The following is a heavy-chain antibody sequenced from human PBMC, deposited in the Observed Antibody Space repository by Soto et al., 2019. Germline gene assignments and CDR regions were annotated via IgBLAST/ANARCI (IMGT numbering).Heavy chain of an antibody. CDR3: AKGEDGSGTFNWFAP. CDR2: ISGSGGST. Sequence: EVQLLESGGGLVQPGGSLRLSCAASGFTFSSYAMSWVRQAPGKGLEWVSAISGSGGSTYYADSVKGRFTISRDNSKKTLNPQMNSARAEDTAVYYCAKGEDGSGTFNWFAPWGQGTLVTVSS. D-gene: IGHD3-10*01. CDR1: GFTFSSYA. J-gene: IGHJ5*02. V-gene: IGHV3-23*01.